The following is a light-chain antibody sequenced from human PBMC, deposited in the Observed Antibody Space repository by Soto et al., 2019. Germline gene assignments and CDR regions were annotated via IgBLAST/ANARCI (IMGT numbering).Light chain of an antibody. Sequence: QSVRTQPPSASGTAGQRVTISCSGSSANVGSNFVYWYQQLPGTAPKLLIYSNNQRPSGVPDRFSGSKSGTSASPAISGLRSEDEADYYCAAWDDSLSGYVFGTGTKVTVL. CDR3: AAWDDSLSGYV. CDR1: SANVGSNF. J-gene: IGLJ1*01. CDR2: SNN. V-gene: IGLV1-47*02.